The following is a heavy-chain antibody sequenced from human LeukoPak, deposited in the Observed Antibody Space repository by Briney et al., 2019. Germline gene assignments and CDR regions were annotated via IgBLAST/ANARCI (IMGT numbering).Heavy chain of an antibody. CDR1: GGSFSGYY. Sequence: SETLSLTCAVYGGSFSGYYWSWIRQPPGKGLEWIGETNHSGSTNYNPSLKSRVTISVDTSKNQFSLKLSSVTAADTAVYYCARLGVYLAAAGHWGQGTLVTVSS. V-gene: IGHV4-34*01. CDR2: TNHSGST. D-gene: IGHD6-13*01. J-gene: IGHJ4*02. CDR3: ARLGVYLAAAGH.